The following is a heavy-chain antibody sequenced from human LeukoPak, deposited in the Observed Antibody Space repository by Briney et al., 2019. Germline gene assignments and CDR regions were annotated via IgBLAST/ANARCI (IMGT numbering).Heavy chain of an antibody. Sequence: PSETLSLTCSVPGGSINNYYWSWIRQPPGKGLEWIGYVNHNGDTNYNPPLKSRLTISLDTSKNQFSLKLRSVTAADTAVYFCAREEITLGGVGFDPWGRGTLVTVSS. CDR1: GGSINNYY. V-gene: IGHV4-59*01. CDR2: VNHNGDT. D-gene: IGHD3-16*01. CDR3: AREEITLGGVGFDP. J-gene: IGHJ5*02.